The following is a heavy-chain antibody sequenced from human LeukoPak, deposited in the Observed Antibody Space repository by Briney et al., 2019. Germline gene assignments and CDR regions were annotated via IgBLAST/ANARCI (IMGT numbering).Heavy chain of an antibody. V-gene: IGHV3-30*04. CDR1: GFTFSSYA. J-gene: IGHJ4*02. D-gene: IGHD3-10*01. CDR2: ISYDGSNK. Sequence: GGSLRLSCAASGFTFSSYAMHWVRQAPGKGLEWVAVISYDGSNKYYADSAKGRFTISRDNAKNALYLQMNSLRAEDTAVYYCARDLFTMVRGVSFDYWGQGTLVTVSS. CDR3: ARDLFTMVRGVSFDY.